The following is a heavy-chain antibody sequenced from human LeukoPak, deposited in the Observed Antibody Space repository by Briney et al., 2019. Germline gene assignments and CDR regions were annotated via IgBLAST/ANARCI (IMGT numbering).Heavy chain of an antibody. CDR2: IYTSGST. CDR3: ARDESRSYYYYMDV. J-gene: IGHJ6*03. CDR1: GGSISSSSYY. V-gene: IGHV4-61*02. Sequence: PSETLSLTCTVSGGSISSSSYYWGWIRQPAGKGLEWIGRIYTSGSTNYNPSLKSRVTMSVDTSRNQFSLKLSSVTAAGTAVYYCARDESRSYYYYMDVWGKGTTVTVSS.